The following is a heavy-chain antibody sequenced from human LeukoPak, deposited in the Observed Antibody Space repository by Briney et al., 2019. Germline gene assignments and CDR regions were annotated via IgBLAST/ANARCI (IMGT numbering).Heavy chain of an antibody. J-gene: IGHJ5*02. D-gene: IGHD6-13*01. CDR3: ARAAADYSSSWYEGWFDP. Sequence: SETLSLTCTVSGGSISSYYWSWIRQPPGKGLEWIGYIYYSGSTNYNPSLKSRVTISVDTSKNQFSLKLSSVTAADTAVYYCARAAADYSSSWYEGWFDPWGQGTLVTVPS. CDR2: IYYSGST. V-gene: IGHV4-59*01. CDR1: GGSISSYY.